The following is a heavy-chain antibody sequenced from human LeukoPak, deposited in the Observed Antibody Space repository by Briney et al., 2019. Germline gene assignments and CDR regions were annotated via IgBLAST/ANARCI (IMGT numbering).Heavy chain of an antibody. V-gene: IGHV1-18*01. CDR1: GYTFTSYG. J-gene: IGHJ3*02. D-gene: IGHD3-22*01. CDR2: ISAYNGNT. Sequence: ASVKVSCKASGYTFTSYGISWVRQAPGQGLEWMGWISAYNGNTNYAQKLQGRVTMTRNTSISTAYMELSSLRSEDTAVYYCARGRNYYDSSGYDIWGQGTMVTVSS. CDR3: ARGRNYYDSSGYDI.